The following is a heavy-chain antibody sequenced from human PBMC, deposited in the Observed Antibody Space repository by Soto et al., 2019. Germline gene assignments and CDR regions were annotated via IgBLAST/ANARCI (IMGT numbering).Heavy chain of an antibody. V-gene: IGHV3-33*01. CDR2: IWYDGSNK. CDR3: ARGTVHFDY. Sequence: QVQLVESGGGVVQPGRSLRLSCAASGFTFSSYGMQWVRQAPGKGLEWVAVIWYDGSNKYYADSVKGRFTISRDNSKNTLYLQLNSLIAEDTAVYYCARGTVHFDYWGQGTLVTVSS. J-gene: IGHJ4*02. D-gene: IGHD4-17*01. CDR1: GFTFSSYG.